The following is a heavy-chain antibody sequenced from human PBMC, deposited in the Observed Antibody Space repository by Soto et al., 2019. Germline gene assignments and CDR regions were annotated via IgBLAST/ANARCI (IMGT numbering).Heavy chain of an antibody. Sequence: EVQLVESGGGLVQPGGSLRLSCAASGFTFSSYAMHWVRQAPGKGLEYVSAISSNGGSTYYANSVKGRFTISRDNSKNTLYLQMGSLRAEDMAVYYCARPLQGTYGSGWYAYWGQGTLVTVSS. CDR2: ISSNGGST. J-gene: IGHJ4*02. V-gene: IGHV3-64*01. D-gene: IGHD6-19*01. CDR3: ARPLQGTYGSGWYAY. CDR1: GFTFSSYA.